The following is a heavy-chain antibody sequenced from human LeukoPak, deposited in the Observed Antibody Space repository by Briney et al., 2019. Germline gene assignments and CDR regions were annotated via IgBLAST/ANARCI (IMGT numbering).Heavy chain of an antibody. V-gene: IGHV4-39*02. D-gene: IGHD4/OR15-4a*01. CDR2: IHYNGRT. J-gene: IGHJ5*02. CDR1: GGSVSSSSYY. CDR3: ARDDNGDSNWFDP. Sequence: PSETLSLTCTVSGGSVSSSSYYWDWVRQPPGKGLEWIGAIHYNGRTFYNPSLRSRVTISVDTSKNQFSLKLSSVTTADTAVYYCARDDNGDSNWFDPWGQGTVVTVSS.